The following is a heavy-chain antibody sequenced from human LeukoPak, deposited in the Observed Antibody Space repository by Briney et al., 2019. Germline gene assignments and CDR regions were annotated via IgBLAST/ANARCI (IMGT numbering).Heavy chain of an antibody. D-gene: IGHD6-13*01. V-gene: IGHV3-23*01. Sequence: GGSLRLSCEASGFTFRSYAMTWVRQAPGRGLEWVSSIGGNGDGTYYADSVRGRFSISRDNSGNTLFLQMNSLSAEDTALYYCAKESGNSGTWPQNYFDYWGQGSLVTVSS. CDR2: IGGNGDGT. CDR3: AKESGNSGTWPQNYFDY. J-gene: IGHJ4*02. CDR1: GFTFRSYA.